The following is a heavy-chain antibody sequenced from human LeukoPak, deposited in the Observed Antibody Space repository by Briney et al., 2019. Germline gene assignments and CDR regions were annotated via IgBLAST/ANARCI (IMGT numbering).Heavy chain of an antibody. J-gene: IGHJ4*02. CDR2: IKQDGSEK. V-gene: IGHV3-7*01. CDR1: GFTFSSYW. D-gene: IGHD3-10*01. CDR3: ASTYYYGSGSYSAFDY. Sequence: SGGSLRLSCAGSGFTFSSYWMSWVRQAPGKGLEWVANIKQDGSEKYYVDSVKGRFTISRDNAKNSLYLQMNSLRAEDTAVYYCASTYYYGSGSYSAFDYWGQGTLVTVSS.